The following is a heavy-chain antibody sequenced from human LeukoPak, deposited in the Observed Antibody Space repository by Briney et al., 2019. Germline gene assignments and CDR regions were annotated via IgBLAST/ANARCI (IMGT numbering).Heavy chain of an antibody. D-gene: IGHD6-19*01. V-gene: IGHV1-69*04. CDR1: GGTFSSYA. CDR2: IIPILGIA. J-gene: IGHJ4*02. Sequence: SVKVSCKASGGTFSSYAISWVRQAPGQGLEWMGRIIPILGIANYAQKFQGRVTITADKSTSTAYMELSSLRSEDTAVYYCARHGIAVAGFDYWGQGTLVTVSS. CDR3: ARHGIAVAGFDY.